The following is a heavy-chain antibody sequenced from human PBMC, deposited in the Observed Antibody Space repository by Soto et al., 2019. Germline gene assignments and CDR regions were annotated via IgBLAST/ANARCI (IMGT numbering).Heavy chain of an antibody. V-gene: IGHV4-30-4*01. CDR3: ARAPTHDYSNYDSYYYGMDV. CDR1: GGSISSGDYY. D-gene: IGHD4-4*01. CDR2: IYYSGST. J-gene: IGHJ6*02. Sequence: SETLSLTCTVSGGSISSGDYYWSWIRQPPGKGLEWIGYIYYSGSTYYNPSLKSRVTISVDTSKNQFSLKLSSVTAADTAVYYCARAPTHDYSNYDSYYYGMDVWGQGTTVTVSS.